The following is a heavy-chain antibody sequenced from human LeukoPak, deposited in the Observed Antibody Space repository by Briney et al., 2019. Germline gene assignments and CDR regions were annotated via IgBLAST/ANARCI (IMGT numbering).Heavy chain of an antibody. D-gene: IGHD2-2*01. CDR3: ARHRGYCGRTSCYPYYFDS. J-gene: IGHJ4*02. V-gene: IGHV3-23*01. CDR2: ISGSGGST. CDR1: GFTFSSYA. Sequence: GGSLRLSCAASGFTFSSYAMSWVRQAPGKGLEWVSAISGSGGSTYYADSVKGRFTISRDNSKNTLFLQMNSLRAEDTAVYYCARHRGYCGRTSCYPYYFDSWGQGTLVTVSS.